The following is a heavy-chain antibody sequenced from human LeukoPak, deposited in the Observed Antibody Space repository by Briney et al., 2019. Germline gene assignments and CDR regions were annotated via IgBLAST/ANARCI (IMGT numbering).Heavy chain of an antibody. Sequence: ASVKVSCKASGYTFTSYGISWVRQAPGQGLEWMGWISAYNGNTNYAQKLQGRVTMTTDTSTSTACMELRSLRSDDTAVYYCARAEGQQLVQDYWGQGTLVTVSS. CDR1: GYTFTSYG. CDR3: ARAEGQQLVQDY. V-gene: IGHV1-18*01. CDR2: ISAYNGNT. D-gene: IGHD6-13*01. J-gene: IGHJ4*02.